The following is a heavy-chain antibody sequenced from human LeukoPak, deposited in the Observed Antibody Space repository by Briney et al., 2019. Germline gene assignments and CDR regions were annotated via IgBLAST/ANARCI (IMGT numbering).Heavy chain of an antibody. CDR2: INPNSGGT. J-gene: IGHJ4*02. D-gene: IGHD3-10*01. Sequence: ASVKVSCKASGFTSTSYYMHWVRQAPGQGLEWMGWINPNSGGTNYAQKFQGRVTMTRDTSISTAYMELSRLRSDDTAVYYCARDPGSGSYSFDYWGQGTLVTVSS. CDR3: ARDPGSGSYSFDY. V-gene: IGHV1-2*02. CDR1: GFTSTSYY.